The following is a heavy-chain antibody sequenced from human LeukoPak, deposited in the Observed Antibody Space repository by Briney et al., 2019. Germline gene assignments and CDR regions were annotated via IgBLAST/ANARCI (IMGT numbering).Heavy chain of an antibody. CDR3: ASIVEMATTTKVQDFDY. J-gene: IGHJ4*02. D-gene: IGHD5-24*01. CDR2: IYYSGST. CDR1: GGSISSSSYY. Sequence: PSETLSLTCTVSGGSISSSSYYRGWIRQPPGKGLEWIGSIYYSGSTYYNPSLKSRVTISVDTSKNQFSLKLSSVTAADTAVYYCASIVEMATTTKVQDFDYWGQGTLVTVSS. V-gene: IGHV4-39*01.